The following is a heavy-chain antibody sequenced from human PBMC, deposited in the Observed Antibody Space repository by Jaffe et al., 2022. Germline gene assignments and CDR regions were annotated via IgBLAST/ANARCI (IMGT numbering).Heavy chain of an antibody. CDR1: GGSISSSSYY. D-gene: IGHD6-19*01. Sequence: QLQLQESGPGLVKPSETLSLTCTVSGGSISSSSYYWGWIRQPPGKGLEWIGSIYYSGSTYYNPSLKSRVTISVDTSKNQFSLKLSSVTAADTAVYYCARGSDSSGWYGIDAFDIWGQGTMVTVSS. J-gene: IGHJ3*02. CDR2: IYYSGST. CDR3: ARGSDSSGWYGIDAFDI. V-gene: IGHV4-39*01.